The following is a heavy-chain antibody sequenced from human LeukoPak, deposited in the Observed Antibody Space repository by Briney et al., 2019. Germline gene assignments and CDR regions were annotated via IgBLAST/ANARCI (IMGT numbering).Heavy chain of an antibody. J-gene: IGHJ5*01. CDR2: MYSDGVT. Sequence: GGSLRLSCAASGFTVSAKYMRCVRQGPGKGLDWISSMYSDGVTNYADYVKGRFTISRDNSKNTLYLQMKSLGPEDTAVYYCARDGGFGGPGGDNWFDSWGQRALVTVSS. V-gene: IGHV3-66*02. CDR3: ARDGGFGGPGGDNWFDS. CDR1: GFTVSAKY. D-gene: IGHD3-16*01.